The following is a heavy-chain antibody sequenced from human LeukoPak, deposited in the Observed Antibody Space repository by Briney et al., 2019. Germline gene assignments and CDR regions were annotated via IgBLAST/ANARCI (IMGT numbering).Heavy chain of an antibody. V-gene: IGHV1-69*13. Sequence: AASVKVSCKASGGTFSSYAISWVRQAPGQGLEWMGGIIPIFGTANYAQKFQGRVTITADESTSTAYMELSSLRSEDTAVYYCAKSPFDFRAAFDIWGQGTMVTVSS. J-gene: IGHJ3*02. CDR2: IIPIFGTA. D-gene: IGHD3-3*01. CDR1: GGTFSSYA. CDR3: AKSPFDFRAAFDI.